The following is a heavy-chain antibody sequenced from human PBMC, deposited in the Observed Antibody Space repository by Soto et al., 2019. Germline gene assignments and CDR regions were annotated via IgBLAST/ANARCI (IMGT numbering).Heavy chain of an antibody. Sequence: ASVKVSCKVSGYTLTELSMHWVRQAPGKGLEWMGGFDPEDGETIYAQKFQGRVTMTEDTSTDTAYMELSSLRSEDTAVYYCATSVLRFLEWSVGRPDAFDIWGQGTMVTVSS. CDR1: GYTLTELS. CDR2: FDPEDGET. CDR3: ATSVLRFLEWSVGRPDAFDI. V-gene: IGHV1-24*01. D-gene: IGHD3-3*01. J-gene: IGHJ3*02.